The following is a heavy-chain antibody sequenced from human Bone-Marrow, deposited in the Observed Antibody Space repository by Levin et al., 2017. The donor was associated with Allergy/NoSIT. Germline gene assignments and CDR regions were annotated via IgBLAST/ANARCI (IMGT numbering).Heavy chain of an antibody. V-gene: IGHV4-30-2*01. Sequence: SETLSLTCAVSGGSISSGGYSWSWIRQPPGTGLEWIGYIYHSGSTYYNPSLKSRVTISVDRSKNQFSLKLSSVTAADTAVYYCARRGHPPLYSSAYWFGPWGQGTLVTVSS. J-gene: IGHJ5*02. CDR3: ARRGHPPLYSSAYWFGP. CDR1: GGSISSGGYS. D-gene: IGHD6-6*01. CDR2: IYHSGST.